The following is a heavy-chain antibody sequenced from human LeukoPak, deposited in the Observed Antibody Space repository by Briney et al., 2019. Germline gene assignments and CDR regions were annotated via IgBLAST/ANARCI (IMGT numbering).Heavy chain of an antibody. V-gene: IGHV3-21*01. Sequence: GGSLRLSCAASQFTFINYSMNWVRQAPGKGLEWVSSISSGSSYIYYADSVEGRFTIPRDNAKNSLYLQMDSLRAEDTAVYYCARAGPRVVAATRLYAFDIWGQGTMVTVSS. D-gene: IGHD2-15*01. CDR1: QFTFINYS. CDR2: ISSGSSYI. J-gene: IGHJ3*02. CDR3: ARAGPRVVAATRLYAFDI.